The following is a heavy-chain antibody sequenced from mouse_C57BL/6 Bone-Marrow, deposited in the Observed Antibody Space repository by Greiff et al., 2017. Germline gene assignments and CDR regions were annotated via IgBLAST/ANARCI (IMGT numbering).Heavy chain of an antibody. Sequence: QVQLKQSGAELARPGASVKLSCKASGYTFTSYGISWVKQRTGQGLEWIGEIYPRSGNTYYNEKFKGKATLTADKSSSTAYMELRSLTSEDSAVYFCARRNYYGRFAYWGQGTLVTVSA. V-gene: IGHV1-81*01. CDR1: GYTFTSYG. CDR2: IYPRSGNT. D-gene: IGHD1-1*01. J-gene: IGHJ3*01. CDR3: ARRNYYGRFAY.